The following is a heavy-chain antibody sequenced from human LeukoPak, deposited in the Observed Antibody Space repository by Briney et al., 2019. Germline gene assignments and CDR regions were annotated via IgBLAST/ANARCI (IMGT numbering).Heavy chain of an antibody. CDR1: GGSFSGYY. D-gene: IGHD6-13*01. V-gene: IGHV4-34*01. J-gene: IGHJ4*02. CDR2: INHSGST. CDR3: ARGPGSSWYFGKFDY. Sequence: SETLSLTCAVYGGSFSGYYWSWIRQPPGKGLEWIGEINHSGSTNYNPSLKSRVTISVDTSKNQFSLKLSSVTAADTAVYYCARGPGSSWYFGKFDYWGQGTLVTVSS.